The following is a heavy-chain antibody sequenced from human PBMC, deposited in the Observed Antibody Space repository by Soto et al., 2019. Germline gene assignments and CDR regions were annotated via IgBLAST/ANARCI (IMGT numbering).Heavy chain of an antibody. CDR1: GDSISNYY. CDR2: MHYSGDT. J-gene: IGHJ2*01. Sequence: SETLSLTCTVSGDSISNYYWSWIRQSPGKGLEWIGDMHYSGDTNYNPSLKSRVTMSIDTSKNQFSLRLTSVTAADRAVYYCARDRTAKFAPYWHFDLWGRGTLVT. D-gene: IGHD2-21*02. V-gene: IGHV4-59*01. CDR3: ARDRTAKFAPYWHFDL.